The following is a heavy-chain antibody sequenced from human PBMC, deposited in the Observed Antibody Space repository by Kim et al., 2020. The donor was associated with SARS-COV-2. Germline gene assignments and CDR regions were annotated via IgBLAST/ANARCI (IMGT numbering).Heavy chain of an antibody. J-gene: IGHJ1*01. CDR1: GGSLIGYY. CDR3: ARALDSTGFYH. CDR2: VTHGGST. Sequence: SETLSLTCSVSGGSLIGYYWAWIRQTPGKGLEWIGEVTHGGSTNSSPSLKDRVSISADMSKRQFSLKLASVTAADTAAYFCARALDSTGFYHWCQGTLVT. D-gene: IGHD3-22*01. V-gene: IGHV4-34*01.